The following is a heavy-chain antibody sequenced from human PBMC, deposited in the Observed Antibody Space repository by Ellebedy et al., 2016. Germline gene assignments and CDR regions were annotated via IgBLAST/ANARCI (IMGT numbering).Heavy chain of an antibody. D-gene: IGHD3-3*01. V-gene: IGHV4-31*03. CDR2: IYNSGSA. J-gene: IGHJ4*02. Sequence: SETLSLTXNVSGGSISSGGFYWSWIRQHPGKGLEWIGYIYNSGSAYYNPSLKTRVTMSVDTAKHQFSLKLRSVTAADTAVYFCARGRSIFEVDHEFWGQGTLVTVSS. CDR3: ARGRSIFEVDHEF. CDR1: GGSISSGGFY.